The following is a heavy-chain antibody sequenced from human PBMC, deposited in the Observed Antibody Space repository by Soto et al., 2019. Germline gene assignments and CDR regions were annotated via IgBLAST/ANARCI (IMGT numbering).Heavy chain of an antibody. D-gene: IGHD2-15*01. V-gene: IGHV3-33*01. CDR2: IWYDGSNK. J-gene: IGHJ5*02. CDR1: GFTFSSYG. Sequence: QVQLVESGGGVVQPGRSLRLSCAASGFTFSSYGMHWVRQAPGKGLEWVAVIWYDGSNKYYADSVKGRFTISRDNSKNTLYLQMNSLRAEDTAVYYCARDQAYCSGGSCWNNWFDPWGQGTLVTVSS. CDR3: ARDQAYCSGGSCWNNWFDP.